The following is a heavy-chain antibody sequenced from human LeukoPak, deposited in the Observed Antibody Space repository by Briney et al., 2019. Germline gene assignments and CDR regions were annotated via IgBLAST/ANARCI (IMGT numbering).Heavy chain of an antibody. Sequence: GGSLRLSCAASGFTFTNAWMSWVRQAPGKGLEWVGRIKSKTDGGTTDYAAPVKGRFTISRDDSKNTLYLQMNSLKTEDTAVYYCTTYSDYYYYYAMDVWGQGTTVTVSS. CDR1: GFTFTNAW. J-gene: IGHJ6*02. D-gene: IGHD6-13*01. CDR2: IKSKTDGGTT. V-gene: IGHV3-15*01. CDR3: TTYSDYYYYYAMDV.